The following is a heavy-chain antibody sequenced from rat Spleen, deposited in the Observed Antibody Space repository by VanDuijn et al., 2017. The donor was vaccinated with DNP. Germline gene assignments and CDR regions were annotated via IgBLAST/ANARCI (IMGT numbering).Heavy chain of an antibody. J-gene: IGHJ2*01. CDR1: GFTFSAYY. CDR2: IGSPAYAP. D-gene: IGHD4-3*01. V-gene: IGHV5-22*01. CDR3: VRWNSGHFDY. Sequence: EVQLVESGGGLVQPGRSLELSCAASGFTFSAYYMAWVRQAPAKGLEWVAYIGSPAYAPYYADSVKGRFTISRDNAKSTLYLQMNTLRSEDMATYYCVRWNSGHFDYWGQGVMVTVSS.